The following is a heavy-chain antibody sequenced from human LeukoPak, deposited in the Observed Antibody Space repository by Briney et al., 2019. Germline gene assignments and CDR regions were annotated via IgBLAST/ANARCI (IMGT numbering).Heavy chain of an antibody. CDR2: ISSSSSTI. CDR1: GFTFSSYP. Sequence: GGSLRLSCAASGFTFSSYPLNWVRQAPGKGLEWVSYISSSSSTIYYTDSVNGRFTISRDNAKNSLYLQMNSLRAEDTAVYYCARDLLSNKCYWGQGTLVTVSS. CDR3: ARDLLSNKCY. D-gene: IGHD1/OR15-1a*01. J-gene: IGHJ4*02. V-gene: IGHV3-48*04.